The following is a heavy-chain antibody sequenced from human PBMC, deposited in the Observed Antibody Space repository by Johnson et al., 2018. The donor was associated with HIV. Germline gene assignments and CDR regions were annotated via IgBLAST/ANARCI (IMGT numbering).Heavy chain of an antibody. CDR1: GFTFSDYY. J-gene: IGHJ3*02. Sequence: QVQLVESGGGLVKPGGSLRLSCAASGFTFSDYYMSWIRQAPGKGLEWVSAISGSGGSTYYADSVQGRFTISSDNSKNTLYLHMNSRRAEDTAVYYCAKDSGVQGVIITGAFDIWGQGTMVTVSS. D-gene: IGHD3-10*01. CDR3: AKDSGVQGVIITGAFDI. CDR2: ISGSGGST. V-gene: IGHV3-11*04.